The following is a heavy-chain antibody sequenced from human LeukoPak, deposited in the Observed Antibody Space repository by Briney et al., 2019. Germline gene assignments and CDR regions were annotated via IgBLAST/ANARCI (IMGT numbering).Heavy chain of an antibody. Sequence: SETLSLTCTVSGGSVSSGSYYWSWIRQPPGKGLEWIGYIYYSGSTNYNPSLKSRVTISVDTSKNQFSLKLSSVTAADTAVYYCARGWYYYGPAAVYFDYWGQGTLVTVSS. J-gene: IGHJ4*02. CDR1: GGSVSSGSYY. D-gene: IGHD3-10*01. CDR3: ARGWYYYGPAAVYFDY. CDR2: IYYSGST. V-gene: IGHV4-61*01.